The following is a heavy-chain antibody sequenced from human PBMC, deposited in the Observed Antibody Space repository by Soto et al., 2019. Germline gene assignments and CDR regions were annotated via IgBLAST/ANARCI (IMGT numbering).Heavy chain of an antibody. D-gene: IGHD1-26*01. CDR3: ARDHKWDGMDV. CDR2: INYSGTT. V-gene: IGHV4-31*03. Sequence: PSETLSLTCSVSGGSFSSDSFIWSWVRQFPGKGLEWIGYINYSGTTYYNPSLWSRITMSVDTSKNQFSLNLSSVTAADTAVYYCARDHKWDGMDVWGQGTTVTVSS. J-gene: IGHJ6*02. CDR1: GGSFSSDSFI.